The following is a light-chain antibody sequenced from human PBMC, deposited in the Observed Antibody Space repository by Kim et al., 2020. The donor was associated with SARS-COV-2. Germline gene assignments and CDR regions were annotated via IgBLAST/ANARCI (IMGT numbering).Light chain of an antibody. J-gene: IGLJ3*02. V-gene: IGLV2-14*03. CDR1: SSNVGGYNY. CDR2: GVG. Sequence: QSALTQPASVSGSPGQSITISCTGTSSNVGGYNYVSWYQQHPGKAPKLMIYGVGTRPSGVSDRFSGSKSGNTASLTISGLQTEDEADYYCSSYTTTTTRVFGGGTQLTVL. CDR3: SSYTTTTTRV.